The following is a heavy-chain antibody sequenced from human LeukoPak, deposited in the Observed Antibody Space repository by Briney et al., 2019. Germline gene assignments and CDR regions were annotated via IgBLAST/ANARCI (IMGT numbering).Heavy chain of an antibody. J-gene: IGHJ4*02. CDR3: ANLRKSLWIPEFDY. Sequence: PGGSLRLSYAASGFTFSNYAMSWVRQPPGKGLEWVSLISGSGDTTYYADSVKGRFTISRDNSKNTLYLQMNSLRAEDTAVYYCANLRKSLWIPEFDYWGQGTLVTVSS. V-gene: IGHV3-23*01. CDR2: ISGSGDTT. D-gene: IGHD1-1*01. CDR1: GFTFSNYA.